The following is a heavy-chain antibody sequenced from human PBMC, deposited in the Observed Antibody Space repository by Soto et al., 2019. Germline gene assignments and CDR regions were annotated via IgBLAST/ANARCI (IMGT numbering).Heavy chain of an antibody. V-gene: IGHV1-3*01. Sequence: ASVKVSCKASGYTFTTYAIHWVRQAPGQRLEWMGWINAGNGNTKYSQKFQGRVTMATDTSTSTAYMELRSLRSDDTAVYYCARDWYYYDSSGALDAFDIWGQGTMVTVSS. J-gene: IGHJ3*02. CDR2: INAGNGNT. CDR3: ARDWYYYDSSGALDAFDI. CDR1: GYTFTTYA. D-gene: IGHD3-22*01.